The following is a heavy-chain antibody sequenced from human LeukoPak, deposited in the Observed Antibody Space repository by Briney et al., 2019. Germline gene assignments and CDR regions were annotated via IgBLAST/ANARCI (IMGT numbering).Heavy chain of an antibody. CDR1: GFTFSSYA. V-gene: IGHV3-23*01. D-gene: IGHD6-6*01. CDR3: AKGSRSNGYYIDY. CDR2: ISGSGGST. Sequence: GGSLRLSCAASGFTFSSYAMSWVRQAPGKGLEWVSAISGSGGSTYYADSVKGRFTISRDNSKNTGYLQLNSLRAEDTAVYYCAKGSRSNGYYIDYWGQGTLVTVSS. J-gene: IGHJ4*02.